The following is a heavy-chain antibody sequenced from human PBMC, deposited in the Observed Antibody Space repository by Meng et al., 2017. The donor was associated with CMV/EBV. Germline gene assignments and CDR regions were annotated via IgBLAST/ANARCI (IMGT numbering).Heavy chain of an antibody. Sequence: ASVKVSCKASGYTFTGYYMHWVRQAPGQGLEWMGWINPNSGGTNYAQKFQGRVTMTRDTSISPAYMELSRLRSDDTAVYYCARGAVVVPAAIVSDWFDPWGQGTLVTVSS. CDR1: GYTFTGYY. CDR2: INPNSGGT. V-gene: IGHV1-2*02. D-gene: IGHD2-2*02. J-gene: IGHJ5*02. CDR3: ARGAVVVPAAIVSDWFDP.